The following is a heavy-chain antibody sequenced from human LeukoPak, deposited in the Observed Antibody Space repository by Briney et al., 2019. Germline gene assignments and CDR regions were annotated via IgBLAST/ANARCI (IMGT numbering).Heavy chain of an antibody. J-gene: IGHJ4*02. CDR1: GFTFRSYW. Sequence: GGSLRLSCAASGFTFRSYWMSWVRQAPGKGLEWVANISQGGSVKYYVDSVKGRFTISRDDAKNSLYVQMNSLRDEDTAVYYCARVGYSGWNLEYWGQGTPVTVSS. CDR2: ISQGGSVK. CDR3: ARVGYSGWNLEY. D-gene: IGHD5-12*01. V-gene: IGHV3-7*01.